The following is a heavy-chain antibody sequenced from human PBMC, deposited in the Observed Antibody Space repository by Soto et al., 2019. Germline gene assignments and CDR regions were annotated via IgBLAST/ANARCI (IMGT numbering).Heavy chain of an antibody. V-gene: IGHV1-18*01. CDR2: ISPYTGNT. CDR1: GYIFVNYG. D-gene: IGHD3-16*01. J-gene: IGHJ6*02. CDR3: VMVDNYVTPTPQDV. Sequence: QDQLVQSGDEVKKPGASVKVSCKASGYIFVNYGIAWVRQAPGQGLERMGWISPYTGNTHSASKVQGRLTMTTDTSTSTAYMDLGSLTSDDTAVYYCVMVDNYVTPTPQDVWRQGTTVTVSS.